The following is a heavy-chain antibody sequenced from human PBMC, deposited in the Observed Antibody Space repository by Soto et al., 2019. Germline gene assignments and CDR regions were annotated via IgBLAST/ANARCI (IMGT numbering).Heavy chain of an antibody. CDR2: TSFDGSDK. V-gene: IGHV3-30*04. Sequence: PGGSLRLSCAASGFTFGNYAMHWVRQAPGKGLEWVAVTSFDGSDKYNADSVKGRFTISRDNSKNTLYLQMSSLRPEDTGVYFCARAVGMTTVNRDYWGQGTLVTVSS. CDR3: ARAVGMTTVNRDY. J-gene: IGHJ4*02. CDR1: GFTFGNYA. D-gene: IGHD1-26*01.